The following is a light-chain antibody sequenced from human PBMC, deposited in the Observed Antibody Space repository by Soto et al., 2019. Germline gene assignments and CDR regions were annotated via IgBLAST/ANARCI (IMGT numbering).Light chain of an antibody. CDR3: LTENCGPYV. CDR2: STT. CDR1: TGAVTSGYY. Sequence: VVTQEPLLTVSPGGTVTLTCTSSTGAVTSGYYPNWFQQKPGQAPGALIYSTTNKHSWTPARFSGSLLGGKAALTLSGVQPEDEVDDYGLTENCGPYVFGAVPKANV. V-gene: IGLV7-43*01. J-gene: IGLJ1*01.